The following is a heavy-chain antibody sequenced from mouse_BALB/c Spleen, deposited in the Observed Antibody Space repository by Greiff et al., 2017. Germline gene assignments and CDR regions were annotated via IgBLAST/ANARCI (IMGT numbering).Heavy chain of an antibody. CDR3: ARGYYGSNWYFDV. CDR2: ISYSGST. CDR1: GDSITSGY. D-gene: IGHD1-1*01. V-gene: IGHV3-8*02. J-gene: IGHJ1*01. Sequence: EVHLVESGPSLVKPSQTLSLTCSVTGDSITSGYWNWIRKFPGNKLEYMGYISYSGSTYYNPSLKSRISITRDTSKNQYYLQLNSVTTEDTATYYCARGYYGSNWYFDVWGAGTTVTVSS.